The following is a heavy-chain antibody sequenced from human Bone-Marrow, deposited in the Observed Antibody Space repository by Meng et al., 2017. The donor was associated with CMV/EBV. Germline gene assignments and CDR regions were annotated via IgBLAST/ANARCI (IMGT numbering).Heavy chain of an antibody. Sequence: QVQLVQSGVEGKKPGASVKVCCKASGYTFTTYGLSWVRQAPGQGLEWMGWISNYNGNTNYAQKFQDRVTMTTDASTSIAYMELRSLRFDDTAIYYCARDMIASRPGWFDPWGQGTLVTVSS. CDR3: ARDMIASRPGWFDP. J-gene: IGHJ5*02. V-gene: IGHV1-18*01. CDR1: GYTFTTYG. CDR2: ISNYNGNT. D-gene: IGHD6-6*01.